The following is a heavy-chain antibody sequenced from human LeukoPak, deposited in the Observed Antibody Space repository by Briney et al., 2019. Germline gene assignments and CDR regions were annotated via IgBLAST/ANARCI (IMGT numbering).Heavy chain of an antibody. V-gene: IGHV3-74*01. D-gene: IGHD3-10*01. CDR3: AAMVRGVRAHDHSNWFDP. Sequence: GGSLRLSCAASGFTFSSYWMHWVRQAPGKGLVWVSRINSDGSSTSYADSVKGRFTISRDNAKNTLYLQMNSLRAEDTAVYYCAAMVRGVRAHDHSNWFDPWGQGTLVTVSS. CDR1: GFTFSSYW. J-gene: IGHJ5*02. CDR2: INSDGSST.